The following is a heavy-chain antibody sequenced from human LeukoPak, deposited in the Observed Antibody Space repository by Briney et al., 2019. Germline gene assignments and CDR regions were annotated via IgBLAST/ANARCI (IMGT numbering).Heavy chain of an antibody. J-gene: IGHJ4*02. CDR2: IYYSGST. V-gene: IGHV4-59*01. D-gene: IGHD3-10*01. Sequence: SETLSLTCTVSGGSISSCYWSWIRQSAGKGLEWIGYIYYSGSTTYNPSLKSRVTISVDTSKNQFSLRLSSVTAADTAVYYCAREGGYGSGFLAYWGQGALVTVSS. CDR1: GGSISSCY. CDR3: AREGGYGSGFLAY.